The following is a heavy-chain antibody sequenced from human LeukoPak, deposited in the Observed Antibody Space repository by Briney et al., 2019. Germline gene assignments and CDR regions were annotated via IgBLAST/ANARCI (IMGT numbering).Heavy chain of an antibody. CDR3: ARGPPNCGYDY. J-gene: IGHJ4*02. CDR1: GYTFTSYD. D-gene: IGHD5-12*01. Sequence: GSVKVSCKASGYTFTSYDFNWVRQATGQRPEGMGWMSPNSGDPGYALNFQDSVTIPRTTSISTAYMELSSLRSDDTAVYYCARGPPNCGYDYWGPGTLVTVSS. V-gene: IGHV1-8*01. CDR2: MSPNSGDP.